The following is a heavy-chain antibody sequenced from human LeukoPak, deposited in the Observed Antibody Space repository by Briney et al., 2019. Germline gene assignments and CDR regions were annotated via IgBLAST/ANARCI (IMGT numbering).Heavy chain of an antibody. Sequence: GGSLRLSCAASGFTFKLYWMHWVRQVPGKGPVWVARINDDGSDTVYADSVKGRFTISRDDAKNMLFLQMNSLRGEDTAVYHCVRGGPSTWSWGQGTLVTVSS. D-gene: IGHD2-15*01. V-gene: IGHV3-74*01. CDR1: GFTFKLYW. J-gene: IGHJ5*02. CDR2: INDDGSDT. CDR3: VRGGPSTWS.